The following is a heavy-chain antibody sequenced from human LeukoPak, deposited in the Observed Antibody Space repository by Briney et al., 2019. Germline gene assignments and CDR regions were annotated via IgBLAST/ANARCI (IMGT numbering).Heavy chain of an antibody. D-gene: IGHD1-26*01. J-gene: IGHJ4*02. Sequence: ASVKVSCKASGYTFTCYYMHWVRQAPGQGLEWMGWINPNSGGTNYAQKFQGRVTMTEDTSTDTAYMELSSLRSEDTAVYYCAREGSRSYELDYWGQGTLVTVSS. CDR3: AREGSRSYELDY. CDR1: GYTFTCYY. V-gene: IGHV1-2*02. CDR2: INPNSGGT.